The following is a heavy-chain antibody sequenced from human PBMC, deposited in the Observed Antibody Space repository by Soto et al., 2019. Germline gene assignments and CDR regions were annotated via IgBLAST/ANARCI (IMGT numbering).Heavy chain of an antibody. Sequence: QLVESGGGVVQPGRSLRLSCAASGFTFSSYGMHWVRQAPGKGLVWVVVISYDGGNKYYTDSVKGRFTISTDNFKNTLYLEMNRLRAEDTTVMYLAKISTGYDDVIAYYYLGDYWGQGPLVTVPS. CDR3: AKISTGYDDVIAYYYLGDY. CDR2: ISYDGGNK. V-gene: IGHV3-30*18. D-gene: IGHD3-22*01. J-gene: IGHJ4*02. CDR1: GFTFSSYG.